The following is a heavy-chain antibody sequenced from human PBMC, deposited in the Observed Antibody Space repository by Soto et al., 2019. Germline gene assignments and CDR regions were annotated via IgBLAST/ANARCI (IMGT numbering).Heavy chain of an antibody. V-gene: IGHV4-30-4*01. J-gene: IGHJ4*02. Sequence: QVQLQESGPGLVKPSQTLSLTCTVSGGSISSGDYYWSWIRQPPGKGLEWIGYIYYSGSTYYNPSLKSRVTISVDTSKNQFSLKLSSVTAADTAVYYCASASQSSSWFPAHFDYWGQGTLVTVSS. D-gene: IGHD6-13*01. CDR3: ASASQSSSWFPAHFDY. CDR1: GGSISSGDYY. CDR2: IYYSGST.